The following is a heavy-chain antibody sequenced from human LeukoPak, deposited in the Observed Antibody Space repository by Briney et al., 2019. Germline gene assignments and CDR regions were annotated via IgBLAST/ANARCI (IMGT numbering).Heavy chain of an antibody. V-gene: IGHV4-4*02. CDR3: ASVVTMVRGVITSRYFDY. Sequence: SGTLSLTCAVSGGSISSSNWWSWVRQPPGKGLEWIGEIYHSGSTNYNPSLKSRVTISLDKSKNQFSLKLSSVTAADTAVYYCASVVTMVRGVITSRYFDYWGQGTLVTVSS. J-gene: IGHJ4*02. CDR1: GGSISSSNW. D-gene: IGHD3-10*01. CDR2: IYHSGST.